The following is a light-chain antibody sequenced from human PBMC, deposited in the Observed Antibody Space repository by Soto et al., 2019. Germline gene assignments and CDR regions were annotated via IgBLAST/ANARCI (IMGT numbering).Light chain of an antibody. CDR1: QDISNY. V-gene: IGKV1-33*01. CDR3: QQYDNLPPYT. J-gene: IGKJ2*01. Sequence: DIQMTQSPSSLSASVGDRDTITCQASQDISNYLNWYQQKPGKAPKLLIYDASNLETGVPSRFSGSGSGTDFTFTISSLQPEDIATYYCQQYDNLPPYTFGQGTKLEIK. CDR2: DAS.